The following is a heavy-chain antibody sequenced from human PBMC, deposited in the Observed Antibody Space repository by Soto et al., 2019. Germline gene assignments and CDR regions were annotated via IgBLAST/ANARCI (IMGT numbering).Heavy chain of an antibody. D-gene: IGHD3-16*02. Sequence: PGGSLILSCASSGVTFSRYALHLVRQAPGKGLEWVAVISYDGRNTYYVDSVKGRFTISRDNSKNTLSLQMNSLRSEDAGVYYCARDAYDFVWGTYRPVDYWGQGTLVTVSS. V-gene: IGHV3-30*04. CDR2: ISYDGRNT. J-gene: IGHJ4*02. CDR1: GVTFSRYA. CDR3: ARDAYDFVWGTYRPVDY.